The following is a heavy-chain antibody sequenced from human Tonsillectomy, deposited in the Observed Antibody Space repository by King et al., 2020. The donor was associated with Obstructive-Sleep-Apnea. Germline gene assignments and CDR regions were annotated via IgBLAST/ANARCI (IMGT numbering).Heavy chain of an antibody. CDR3: ARQGGFLEPNPYYYYGMDV. CDR2: IDPSDSYS. V-gene: IGHV5-10-1*01. Sequence: QLVQSGAEVKKPGESLRISCKGSGYSFTSYWISWVRQMPGKGLEWMGRIDPSDSYSNYSPSFQGHVTISADKSISTAYLQWSSLKASDTAMYYCARQGGFLEPNPYYYYGMDVWGQGTTVTVSS. D-gene: IGHD3-3*01. J-gene: IGHJ6*02. CDR1: GYSFTSYW.